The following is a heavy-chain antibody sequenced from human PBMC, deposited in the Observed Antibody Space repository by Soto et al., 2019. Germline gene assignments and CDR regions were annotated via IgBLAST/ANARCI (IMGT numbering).Heavy chain of an antibody. D-gene: IGHD3-22*01. CDR1: GFTFSIYG. J-gene: IGHJ4*02. CDR2: ISYDGSNK. CDR3: AKDRTYYYDSRALGY. Sequence: GGSLRLSCAASGFTFSIYGMQWVRHAPGKGLEWVAVISYDGSNKYYADSVKGRFTISRDNSKNTLYLQMNSLGAEDTAVYYCAKDRTYYYDSRALGYWGQGTLVTVSS. V-gene: IGHV3-30*18.